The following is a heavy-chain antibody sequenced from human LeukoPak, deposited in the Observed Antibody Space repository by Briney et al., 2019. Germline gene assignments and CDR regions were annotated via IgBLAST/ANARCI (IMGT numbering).Heavy chain of an antibody. V-gene: IGHV4-39*07. J-gene: IGHJ4*02. CDR1: GGSISSSSYY. Sequence: SETLSLTCTVSGGSISSSSYYWGWIRQPPGKGLEWIGSIYYSGSTYYNPSLKSRVTISVDTSKNQFSLKLSSVTAADTAVYYCARTDSSGYSGDYWGQGTLVTVSS. CDR2: IYYSGST. D-gene: IGHD3-22*01. CDR3: ARTDSSGYSGDY.